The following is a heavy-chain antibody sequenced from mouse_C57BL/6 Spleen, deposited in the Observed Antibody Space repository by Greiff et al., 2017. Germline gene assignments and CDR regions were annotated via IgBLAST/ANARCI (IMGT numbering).Heavy chain of an antibody. J-gene: IGHJ4*01. CDR1: GYSITSGYY. D-gene: IGHD2-5*01. CDR3: ARDRSNVRGYYAMDY. V-gene: IGHV3-6*01. Sequence: EVKLVESGPGLVKPSQSLSLTCSVTGYSITSGYYWNWIRQFPGNKLEWMGYISYDGSNNYNPSLQNRISITRDTSKNQFFLKLNSVTTEDTATYYCARDRSNVRGYYAMDYWGQGTSVTVSS. CDR2: ISYDGSN.